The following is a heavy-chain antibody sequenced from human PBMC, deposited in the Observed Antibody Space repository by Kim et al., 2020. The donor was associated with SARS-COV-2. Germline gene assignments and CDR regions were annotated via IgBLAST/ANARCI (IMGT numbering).Heavy chain of an antibody. Sequence: GGSLRLSCAASGFTFSTYWMHWVRQAPGKGLVWVSRINSDGSSTSYADSVKGRFTISRDNARNTVFLQMNSLRAEDTAVYYCARVSLETSTDYWGQGTLVTVSS. J-gene: IGHJ4*02. CDR1: GFTFSTYW. CDR2: INSDGSST. CDR3: ARVSLETSTDY. V-gene: IGHV3-74*01.